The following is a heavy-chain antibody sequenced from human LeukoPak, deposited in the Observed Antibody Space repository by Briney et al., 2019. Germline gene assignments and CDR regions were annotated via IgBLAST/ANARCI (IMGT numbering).Heavy chain of an antibody. CDR2: IYYSAST. CDR1: GGSISSSSYY. J-gene: IGHJ5*02. V-gene: IGHV4-39*01. CDR3: ARKRYSGYDINWFDP. D-gene: IGHD5-12*01. Sequence: SETLSLTCTVSGGSISSSSYYWGWIRQPPGKGLEWLGCIYYSASTYYNTSLNSRVTISVATSKNQFSLKLSSVTAADTTVYYCARKRYSGYDINWFDPGGEGSLVTVS.